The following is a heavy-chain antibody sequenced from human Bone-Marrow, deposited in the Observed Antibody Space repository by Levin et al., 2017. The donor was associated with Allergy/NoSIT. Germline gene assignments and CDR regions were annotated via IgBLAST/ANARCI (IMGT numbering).Heavy chain of an antibody. D-gene: IGHD6-13*01. CDR3: TYYSSTWYYFDY. V-gene: IGHV3-15*01. CDR1: GFTFSNAW. J-gene: IGHJ4*02. CDR2: IKSKTEGGTT. Sequence: LSLTCAASGFTFSNAWMGWVRQAPGKGLEWVGRIKSKTEGGTTECAAPVKGRFTISRDDSKNTLYLQLNSLKTEDIAVYYCTYYSSTWYYFDYWGQGTLVTVSS.